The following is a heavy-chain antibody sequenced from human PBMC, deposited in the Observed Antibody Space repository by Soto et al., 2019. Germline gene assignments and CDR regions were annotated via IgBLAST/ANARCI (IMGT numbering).Heavy chain of an antibody. Sequence: GASRQISSRGSGYTFCNYCIAWVQQMRGKGLEWMGIIYPGDSDTRYSPSFQGQVTMSADKYINTAYLEWSSLKASDTGIYYCARQGAKYYYDRSAYYESWGQGTPVTVSS. J-gene: IGHJ4*02. CDR2: IYPGDSDT. D-gene: IGHD3-22*01. CDR1: GYTFCNYC. V-gene: IGHV5-51*07. CDR3: ARQGAKYYYDRSAYYES.